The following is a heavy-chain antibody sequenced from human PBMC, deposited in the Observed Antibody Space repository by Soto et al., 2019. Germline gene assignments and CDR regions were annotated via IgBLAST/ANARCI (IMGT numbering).Heavy chain of an antibody. V-gene: IGHV1-69*13. D-gene: IGHD2-2*02. CDR2: IIPIFGTA. CDR1: GGTFSSYA. Sequence: ASVKVSCKASGGTFSSYAISWVRQAPGQGLEWMGGIIPIFGTANYAQKFQGRVTITADESTSTAYMELSSLRSEDTAVYYCARDIYCSSPSCYKSWNWFDPWGQGAMATVYS. CDR3: ARDIYCSSPSCYKSWNWFDP. J-gene: IGHJ5*02.